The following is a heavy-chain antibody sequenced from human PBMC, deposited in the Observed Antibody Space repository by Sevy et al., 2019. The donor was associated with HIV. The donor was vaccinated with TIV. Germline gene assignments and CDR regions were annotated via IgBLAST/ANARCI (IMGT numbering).Heavy chain of an antibody. Sequence: LETLSLTCAVSGYSISSGYYWGWIRQPPGKGLEWIGSIYHSGSTYYNPSLKSRVTISVDTSKNQFSLKLSSVTAADTAVYYCARDDLGYCSGGSCYGDHFDYWGQGTLVTVSS. CDR2: IYHSGST. CDR1: GYSISSGYY. J-gene: IGHJ4*02. V-gene: IGHV4-38-2*02. CDR3: ARDDLGYCSGGSCYGDHFDY. D-gene: IGHD2-15*01.